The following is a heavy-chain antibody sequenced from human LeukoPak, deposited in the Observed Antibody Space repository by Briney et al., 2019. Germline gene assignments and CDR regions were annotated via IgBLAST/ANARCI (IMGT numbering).Heavy chain of an antibody. V-gene: IGHV4-39*01. J-gene: IGHJ4*02. CDR3: ARGPPLYSSSSGGGTLDY. Sequence: SETLSLTCTVSGGSISSSSYYWDWIRQPPGKGLEWIGNLYDSGSTHYNPSLRSRVTISADTSKNQFSLKLSSVTAADTAVYYCARGPPLYSSSSGGGTLDYWGQGTLVTVSS. CDR2: LYDSGST. CDR1: GGSISSSSYY. D-gene: IGHD6-6*01.